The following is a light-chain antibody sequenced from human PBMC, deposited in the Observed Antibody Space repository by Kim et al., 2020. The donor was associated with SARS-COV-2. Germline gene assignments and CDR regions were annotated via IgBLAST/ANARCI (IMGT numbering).Light chain of an antibody. Sequence: GQSITISCTGTSTDVGDYNYVSWYQQHPGEAPKLMIFDVNKRPSGVSNRFSGSKSGNTASLTISGLQAEDEADYYCSSYTGSSTWVFGGGTKLTVL. CDR1: STDVGDYNY. CDR3: SSYTGSSTWV. J-gene: IGLJ3*02. CDR2: DVN. V-gene: IGLV2-14*04.